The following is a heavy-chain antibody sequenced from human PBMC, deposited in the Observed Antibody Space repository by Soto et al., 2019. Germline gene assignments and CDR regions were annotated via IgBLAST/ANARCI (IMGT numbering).Heavy chain of an antibody. J-gene: IGHJ4*02. CDR3: ARTTVTSLFDY. V-gene: IGHV3-30-3*01. D-gene: IGHD4-17*01. Sequence: QVQLVESGGGVVQPGRSLRLSCAASGFTFSSYAMHWVRQAPGKGLEWVAVISYDGSNKYYADSVKGRFTISRDNSNNTLYLQMNSLRAEDTAVYYCARTTVTSLFDYWGQGTLVTVSS. CDR1: GFTFSSYA. CDR2: ISYDGSNK.